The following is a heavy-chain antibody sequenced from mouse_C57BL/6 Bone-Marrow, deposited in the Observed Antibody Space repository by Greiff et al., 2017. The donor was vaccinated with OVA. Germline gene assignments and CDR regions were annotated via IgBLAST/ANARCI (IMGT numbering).Heavy chain of an antibody. Sequence: QVQLKESGAELARPGASVKMSCKASGYTFTSYTMHWVKQRPGQGLEWIGYLNPSSGYTKYNQKFKEKATLTADKSSSTAYLQLSCLTSEDSAFYCCARFRGYAIDYWGPGTSVTVSS. CDR2: LNPSSGYT. CDR3: ARFRGYAIDY. CDR1: GYTFTSYT. J-gene: IGHJ4*01. V-gene: IGHV1-4*01.